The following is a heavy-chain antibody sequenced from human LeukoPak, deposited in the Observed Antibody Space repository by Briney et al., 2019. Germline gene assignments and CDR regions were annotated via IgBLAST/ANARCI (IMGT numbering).Heavy chain of an antibody. CDR1: GYSISSGYY. V-gene: IGHV4-38-2*02. D-gene: IGHD3-10*01. CDR3: ARGGLTMVLVD. CDR2: IYHSGST. J-gene: IGHJ4*02. Sequence: SETLSLTCTVSGYSISSGYYWGWIRQPPGKGLEWIGSIYHSGSTYYNPSLKSRVTISVDTSKNQFSLKLGSVTAADTAVYYCARGGLTMVLVDWGQGTLVTVSS.